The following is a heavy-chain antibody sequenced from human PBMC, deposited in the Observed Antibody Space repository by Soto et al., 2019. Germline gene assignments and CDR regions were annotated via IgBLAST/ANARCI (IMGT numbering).Heavy chain of an antibody. J-gene: IGHJ6*02. V-gene: IGHV3-11*06. CDR2: ISTTSTFT. CDR1: GFTLSESF. Sequence: GGSLRLSCSASGFTLSESFMSVIRRAPGKGLEWVSSISTTSTFTDYAASLKGRVTVSRDNSRNALFLQLDSLRDEDTAVYFCARGAVSRQHFYYGFDVWGQGTTVTVSS. D-gene: IGHD4-17*01. CDR3: ARGAVSRQHFYYGFDV.